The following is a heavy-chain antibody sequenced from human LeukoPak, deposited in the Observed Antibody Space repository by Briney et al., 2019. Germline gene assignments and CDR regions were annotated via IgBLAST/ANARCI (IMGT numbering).Heavy chain of an antibody. CDR3: ARAGQLRFLEWLHHMDV. CDR1: GGTFSSYA. Sequence: ASVKVSCKASGGTFSSYAISWVRQAPGQGLEWMGRIIPILGIANYAQKFQGRVTITADKSTSTAYMELSSLRSEDTAVYYCARAGQLRFLEWLHHMDVWGKGTTVTVSS. V-gene: IGHV1-69*04. J-gene: IGHJ6*03. CDR2: IIPILGIA. D-gene: IGHD3-3*01.